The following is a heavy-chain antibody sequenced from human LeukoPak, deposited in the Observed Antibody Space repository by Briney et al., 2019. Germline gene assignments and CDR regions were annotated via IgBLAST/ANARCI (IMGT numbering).Heavy chain of an antibody. V-gene: IGHV3-7*01. CDR3: TRGRYCSGGGCHYFDY. CDR2: IKQDGSEK. CDR1: GLTFNSYW. Sequence: PGGSLRLSCAVSGLTFNSYWMSWVRQAPGKGREWVANIKQDGSEKFYVDSVKGRFTTSRDNAKNSLYLQMNSLRAEDTAVFYCTRGRYCSGGGCHYFDYWGQGTLVTVSS. D-gene: IGHD2-15*01. J-gene: IGHJ4*02.